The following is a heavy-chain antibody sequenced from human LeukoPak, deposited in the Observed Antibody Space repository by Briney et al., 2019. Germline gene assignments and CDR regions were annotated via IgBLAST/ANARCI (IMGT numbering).Heavy chain of an antibody. CDR2: IYSAGNT. CDR3: ARDASGFHYFDY. J-gene: IGHJ4*02. Sequence: GGSLRLSCAASGFTVSSNYMSWVRQAPGKGLEWVSVIYSAGNTYYTDSVKGRFTNSRDNSKNTLYLQMNSLRAEDTAVHYCARDASGFHYFDYWGQGTLVTVSS. CDR1: GFTVSSNY. D-gene: IGHD3-10*01. V-gene: IGHV3-53*01.